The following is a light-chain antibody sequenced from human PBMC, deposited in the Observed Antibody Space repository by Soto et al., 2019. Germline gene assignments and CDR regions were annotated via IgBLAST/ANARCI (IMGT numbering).Light chain of an antibody. Sequence: EIVMTQSPATLSVSPGERATLSCRASQSVRTNYLAWYQQKPGQAPRLLMHGVITRATGTPARFSGRGSGTEFTLTISSLQSEDFAVYYCQQYSSWPLTFGGGTKVEIK. J-gene: IGKJ4*01. V-gene: IGKV3-15*01. CDR1: QSVRTN. CDR3: QQYSSWPLT. CDR2: GVI.